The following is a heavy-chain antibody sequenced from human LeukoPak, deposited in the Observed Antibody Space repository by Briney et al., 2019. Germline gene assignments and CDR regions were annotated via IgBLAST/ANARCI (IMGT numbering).Heavy chain of an antibody. D-gene: IGHD6-13*01. CDR3: ARADSSRSVGYFQH. V-gene: IGHV4-39*07. J-gene: IGHJ1*01. Sequence: SETLSLTCTVSGGSISSSSYYWGWIRQPPGKGLEWIGSIYYSGSTYYSPSLKSRVTISVDTSKNQFSLKLSSVTAADTAVYYCARADSSRSVGYFQHWGQGTLVTVSS. CDR2: IYYSGST. CDR1: GGSISSSSYY.